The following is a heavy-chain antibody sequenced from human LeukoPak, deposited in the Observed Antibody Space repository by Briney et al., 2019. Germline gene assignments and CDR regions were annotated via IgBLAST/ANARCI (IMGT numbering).Heavy chain of an antibody. D-gene: IGHD5-18*01. CDR3: TRGPIQLWIHNAMDV. V-gene: IGHV3-49*04. CDR1: GYTFGDHA. Sequence: GGSLRLSCRAFGYTFGDHAMSWVRQAPGRGQEWLGFIRSKAYRGTTEYAASVKGRFTILRDDSKCIAYLQMNSLEIEDTGFYYCTRGPIQLWIHNAMDVWGQGTTVTVSS. J-gene: IGHJ6*02. CDR2: IRSKAYRGTT.